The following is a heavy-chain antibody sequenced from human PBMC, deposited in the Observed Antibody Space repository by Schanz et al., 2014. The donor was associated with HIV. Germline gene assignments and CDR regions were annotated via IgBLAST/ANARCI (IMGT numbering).Heavy chain of an antibody. CDR3: ARETIQLCPDY. CDR1: GFTFSDHY. Sequence: QVQVVESGGGLAKPGGSLRLSCAASGFTFSDHYMSWVRQAPGKGLEWISYISSTGNTIYYVDSVKGRFTISRDNAKNSLYLQINSLRAEDTAVYYCARETIQLCPDYWGQGTLVTVSS. J-gene: IGHJ4*02. D-gene: IGHD5-18*01. V-gene: IGHV3-11*01. CDR2: ISSTGNTI.